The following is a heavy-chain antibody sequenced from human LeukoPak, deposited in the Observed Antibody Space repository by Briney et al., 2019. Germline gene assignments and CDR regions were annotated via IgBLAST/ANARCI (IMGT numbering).Heavy chain of an antibody. CDR3: AKDPWGIGPAFEI. J-gene: IGHJ3*02. D-gene: IGHD3-16*01. V-gene: IGHV3-23*01. Sequence: GGSLRLSCAASGFTFTSHAMSWVRQAPGKGLEWVSVINSGGGDTYYAGSVKGRFTISRDNSKSTLYLQMNSLRADGTAVYYCAKDPWGIGPAFEIWGQGTMVTVSS. CDR1: GFTFTSHA. CDR2: INSGGGDT.